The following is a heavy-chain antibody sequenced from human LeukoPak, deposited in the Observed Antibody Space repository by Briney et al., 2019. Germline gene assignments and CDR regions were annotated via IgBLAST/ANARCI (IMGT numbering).Heavy chain of an antibody. D-gene: IGHD2-8*02. CDR1: GGSFSGYY. CDR3: ARGRPHLLVVLPNDAFDI. CDR2: INHSGST. Sequence: SETLSLTCAVYGGSFSGYYWSWIRQPPGKGLEWIGEINHSGSTNYNPSLKSRVTISVDTSKNQFSLKLSSVTAADTAVYYCARGRPHLLVVLPNDAFDIWGQGTMVTVSS. J-gene: IGHJ3*02. V-gene: IGHV4-34*01.